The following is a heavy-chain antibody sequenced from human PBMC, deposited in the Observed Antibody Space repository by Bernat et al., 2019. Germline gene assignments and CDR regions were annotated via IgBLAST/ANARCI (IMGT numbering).Heavy chain of an antibody. CDR2: IDTAGDT. V-gene: IGHV3-13*01. D-gene: IGHD3-10*01. J-gene: IGHJ3*02. CDR1: GFTFTTYD. Sequence: EVQLVESGGGLVQPGGSLRLTCVASGFTFTTYDMHWVRQGTGKGLEWVSGIDTAGDTYYADSVKGRFTISREHAKSSLYLQLNSPRAGDTAVYYCARRTRGRGADDIWGQGTMVTVSS. CDR3: ARRTRGRGADDI.